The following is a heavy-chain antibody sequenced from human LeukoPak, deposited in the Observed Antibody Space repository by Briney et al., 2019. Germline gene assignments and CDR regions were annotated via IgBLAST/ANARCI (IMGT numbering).Heavy chain of an antibody. D-gene: IGHD4-11*01. J-gene: IGHJ3*02. V-gene: IGHV3-48*03. Sequence: PGRSLRLSCAASGFTFSSYEMNWIRQAPGKGLEWLSYISSSASSTYDADSVKGRFTISRDNAKNSLYLQMNSLRAEDTAVYYCAREDYDAFDIWGQGTMVTVSS. CDR3: AREDYDAFDI. CDR2: ISSSASST. CDR1: GFTFSSYE.